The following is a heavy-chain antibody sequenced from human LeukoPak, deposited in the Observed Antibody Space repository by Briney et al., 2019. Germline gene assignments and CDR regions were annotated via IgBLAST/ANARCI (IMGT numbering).Heavy chain of an antibody. D-gene: IGHD3-3*01. V-gene: IGHV4-38-2*02. CDR2: IYHRGST. CDR1: GYSISNGYY. J-gene: IGHJ4*02. CDR3: ARGAEYYAIWRGYAGYSDY. Sequence: SETLSLTCTVSGYSISNGYYWGWIRQPPGKGLEWVGSIYHRGSTYYNPSLRSRVPISLDRSKKKFSLKLTSVTAADTAVYFCARGAEYYAIWRGYAGYSDYWGQGISVTVSS.